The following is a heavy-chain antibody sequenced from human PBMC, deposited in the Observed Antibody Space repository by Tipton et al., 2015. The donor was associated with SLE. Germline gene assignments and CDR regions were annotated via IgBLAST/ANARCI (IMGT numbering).Heavy chain of an antibody. V-gene: IGHV4-34*01. J-gene: IGHJ5*02. D-gene: IGHD6-19*01. Sequence: TLSLTCTVSGGSISSYYWSWIRQPPGKGLEWIGEINHSGSTNYNPSLKSRVTMSVDTSKNQFSLKLSSVTAADTAVYYCARENEGRTVAGPGWFDPWGQGTLVTVSS. CDR1: GGSISSYY. CDR2: INHSGST. CDR3: ARENEGRTVAGPGWFDP.